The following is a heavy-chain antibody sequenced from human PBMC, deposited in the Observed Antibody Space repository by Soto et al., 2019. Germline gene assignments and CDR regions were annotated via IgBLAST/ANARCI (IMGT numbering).Heavy chain of an antibody. CDR1: GFTFSSYA. CDR3: ARPLKLYYDSSGYYYSDAFDI. CDR2: ISYDGSNK. J-gene: IGHJ3*02. D-gene: IGHD3-22*01. Sequence: GGSLRLSCAASGFTFSSYAIHWVRQAPGKGLEWVAVISYDGSNKYYADSVKGRFTISRDNSKNTLYLQMNSLRAEDTAVYYCARPLKLYYDSSGYYYSDAFDIWGQGTMVT. V-gene: IGHV3-30-3*01.